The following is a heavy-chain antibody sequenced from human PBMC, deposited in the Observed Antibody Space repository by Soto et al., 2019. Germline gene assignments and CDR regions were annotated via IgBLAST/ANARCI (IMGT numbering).Heavy chain of an antibody. V-gene: IGHV1-69*13. D-gene: IGHD4-17*01. CDR1: GGTFSSYA. J-gene: IGHJ4*02. Sequence: SVKVSCKASGGTFSSYAISWVRQAPGQGLEWMGGIIPIFGTANYAQKFQGRVTITADESTSTAYMELSSLRSEDTAAYYCARAARHDYGDYDPSFDYWGQGTLVTVSS. CDR3: ARAARHDYGDYDPSFDY. CDR2: IIPIFGTA.